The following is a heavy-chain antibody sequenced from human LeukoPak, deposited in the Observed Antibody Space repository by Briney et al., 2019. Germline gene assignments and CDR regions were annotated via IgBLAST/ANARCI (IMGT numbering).Heavy chain of an antibody. CDR3: ARTYCSSTSCYSGY. J-gene: IGHJ4*02. D-gene: IGHD2-2*01. V-gene: IGHV1-18*01. CDR1: GYTFTSYG. CDR2: ISAYNGNT. Sequence: GASVKVSCKASGYTFTSYGISWVRQAPGQGLEWMGWISAYNGNTNYAQKLQGRVTMTTDTSTSTACMELRSLRSDDTAVYYCARTYCSSTSCYSGYWGQGTLVTVSS.